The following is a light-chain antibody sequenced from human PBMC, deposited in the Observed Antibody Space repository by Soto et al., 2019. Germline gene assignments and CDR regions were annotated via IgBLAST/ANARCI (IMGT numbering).Light chain of an antibody. CDR1: QSVTTSY. CDR2: GAS. J-gene: IGKJ1*01. V-gene: IGKV3-20*01. CDR3: QHYGSSPL. Sequence: EIVLTQSPGTLSLSPGERATLSCRASQSVTTSYLAWYQRKPGQAPRLLIYGASSRATGTPNRFSGSGSGTDFTRTISRLEPEDCAVYYCQHYGSSPLFGQGTKLEIK.